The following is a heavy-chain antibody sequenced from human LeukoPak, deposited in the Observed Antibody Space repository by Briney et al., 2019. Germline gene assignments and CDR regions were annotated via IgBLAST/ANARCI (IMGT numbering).Heavy chain of an antibody. CDR2: INPNSGGT. CDR1: GYTFTGYY. D-gene: IGHD3-22*01. Sequence: GASVNVSCKASGYTFTGYYMHWVRQAPGQGLEWMGWINPNSGGTNYAQKFQGRVTMTGDTSISTAYMELSRLRSDDTAVYYCARVGYYDSRNAFDIWGQGTMVTVSS. V-gene: IGHV1-2*02. J-gene: IGHJ3*02. CDR3: ARVGYYDSRNAFDI.